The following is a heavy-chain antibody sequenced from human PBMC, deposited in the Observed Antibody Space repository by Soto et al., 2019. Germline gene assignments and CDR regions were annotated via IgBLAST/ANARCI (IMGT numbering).Heavy chain of an antibody. V-gene: IGHV3-30*18. J-gene: IGHJ4*02. CDR1: GFIFSRYG. D-gene: IGHD3-3*01. CDR3: AKDVLRFMEWEKGYGYCDY. Sequence: QVQLVESGGGVVQPGRSLRLSCAASGFIFSRYGMHWVRQAPGKGLEWVAVISSDGSNKYYADSVKGRFTISRDNSKNTLYPQMNSLRAEDTAVYYCAKDVLRFMEWEKGYGYCDYWGQGALVTVSS. CDR2: ISSDGSNK.